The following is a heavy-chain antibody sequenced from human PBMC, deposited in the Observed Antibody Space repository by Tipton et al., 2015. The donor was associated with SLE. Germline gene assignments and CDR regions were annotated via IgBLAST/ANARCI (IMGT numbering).Heavy chain of an antibody. J-gene: IGHJ4*02. V-gene: IGHV4-59*08. CDR1: GGSISSHY. D-gene: IGHD4-17*01. CDR2: IYYSGST. CDR3: ARLESAYGD. Sequence: LRLSCTVSGGSISSHYWSWIRQPPGKGLEWIGYIYYSGSTNYNPSLKSRVTISVDTSKNQFSLKLSSVTAADTAVYYCARLESAYGDWGQGTLVTVSS.